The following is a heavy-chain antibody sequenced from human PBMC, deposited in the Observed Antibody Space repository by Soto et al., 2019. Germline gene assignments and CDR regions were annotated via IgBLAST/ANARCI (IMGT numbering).Heavy chain of an antibody. V-gene: IGHV4-39*01. CDR2: IYYSGST. CDR1: GGSISGSSYY. Sequence: PSETLSLACTVSGGSISGSSYYWGWIRQPPGKGLEWIGSIYYSGSTYYNPSLKSRVTISVDTSKNQFALKLSSVTAADTAVYYCARNEKSLYCSGGSCYSDWFDPWGQGTLLTVS. J-gene: IGHJ5*02. D-gene: IGHD2-15*01. CDR3: ARNEKSLYCSGGSCYSDWFDP.